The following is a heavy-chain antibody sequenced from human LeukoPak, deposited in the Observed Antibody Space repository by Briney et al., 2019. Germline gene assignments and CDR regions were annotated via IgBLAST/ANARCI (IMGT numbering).Heavy chain of an antibody. CDR2: IIPIFGTA. Sequence: ASVKVSCKASGGTFSSYAISWVRQAPGQGLEWMGGIIPIFGTANYAQKFQGRVTITTDESTSTAYMELSSLRSEDTAVYYCARERLRAAAGNERLWILDYWGQGTLVTVSS. CDR1: GGTFSSYA. D-gene: IGHD6-13*01. CDR3: ARERLRAAAGNERLWILDY. J-gene: IGHJ4*02. V-gene: IGHV1-69*05.